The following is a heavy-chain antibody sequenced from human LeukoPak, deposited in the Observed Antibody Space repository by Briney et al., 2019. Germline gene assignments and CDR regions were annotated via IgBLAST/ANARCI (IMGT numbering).Heavy chain of an antibody. CDR1: GFTFSSYA. J-gene: IGHJ4*02. Sequence: PGGSLRLSCAASGFTFSSYAMSWVRQAPGKGLEWVSAISGSGGSTYYADSVKGRFTISRDNSKNTLYLQMNSLRAEDTAVYYCAKVLGSWTGGYYFDYWGQGTLVTVSS. CDR3: AKVLGSWTGGYYFDY. V-gene: IGHV3-23*01. CDR2: ISGSGGST. D-gene: IGHD3/OR15-3a*01.